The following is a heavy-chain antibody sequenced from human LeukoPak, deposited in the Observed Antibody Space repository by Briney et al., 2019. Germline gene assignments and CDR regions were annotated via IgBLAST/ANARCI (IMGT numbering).Heavy chain of an antibody. Sequence: PSETLSLTCTVSGGSISSGGYYWSWIRQHPGKGLEWIGYIYYSGSTYYNPSLKSRVTISVDTSKNQFSLRLSSVTAADTAVYYCARMVVPAAFRLWGQGTLVTVSS. CDR1: GGSISSGGYY. CDR2: IYYSGST. V-gene: IGHV4-31*03. J-gene: IGHJ1*01. D-gene: IGHD2-2*01. CDR3: ARMVVPAAFRL.